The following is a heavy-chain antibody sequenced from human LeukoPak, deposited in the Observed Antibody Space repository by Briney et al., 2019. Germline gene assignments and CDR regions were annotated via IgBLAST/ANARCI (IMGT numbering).Heavy chain of an antibody. V-gene: IGHV4-59*01. Sequence: SETLSLTCTVSGGSISSYYWSWIRQPPGKGLEWIGYIYYSGSTNYNPSLKSRVTISVDTSKNQFSLKLSSVTAADTDVYYCARSPSRGESFDYWGQGTLVTVSS. CDR2: IYYSGST. J-gene: IGHJ4*02. D-gene: IGHD3-16*01. CDR1: GGSISSYY. CDR3: ARSPSRGESFDY.